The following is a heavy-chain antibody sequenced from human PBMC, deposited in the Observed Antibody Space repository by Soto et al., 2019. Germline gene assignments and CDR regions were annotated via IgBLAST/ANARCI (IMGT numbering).Heavy chain of an antibody. CDR1: GDSISDDY. CDR2: VYYSGST. J-gene: IGHJ6*03. Sequence: SXTLSLTCTVSGDSISDDYWTWIRQPPGKALEWIGYVYYSGSTSYNPSFKSRVTISVDTSKTQFSLKLSSVTAADTAVYYCARVRTTLDFYYYYMDVWGIGTTVTVSS. D-gene: IGHD2-2*01. V-gene: IGHV4-59*08. CDR3: ARVRTTLDFYYYYMDV.